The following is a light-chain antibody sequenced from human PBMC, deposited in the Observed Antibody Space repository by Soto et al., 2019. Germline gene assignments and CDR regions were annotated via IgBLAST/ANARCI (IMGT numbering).Light chain of an antibody. CDR3: HQSSITPLT. Sequence: DIVMTQSHDSLAVSLGERATINCKSSQSLLHSSNYLSWYQQKPGQPPKRLIYWASTREFGVPDRFSGSGSGTEFSLTISSLQAEDVAVYYCHQSSITPLTFGGGTKVDIK. CDR1: QSLLHSSNY. J-gene: IGKJ4*02. V-gene: IGKV4-1*01. CDR2: WAS.